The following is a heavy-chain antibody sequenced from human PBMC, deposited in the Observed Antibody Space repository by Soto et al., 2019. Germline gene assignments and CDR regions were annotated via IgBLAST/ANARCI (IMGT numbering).Heavy chain of an antibody. CDR1: GYTFTSYA. V-gene: IGHV1-3*01. D-gene: IGHD2-2*03. J-gene: IGHJ4*02. CDR3: ARGLDISPYYFDY. CDR2: INAGNGNT. Sequence: ASVKVSCKASGYTFTSYAMHWVRQAPGQRLEWMGWINAGNGNTKYSQKFQGRVTITRDTSASTAYMELSSLRSEDTAVYYCARGLDISPYYFDYWGQGTLVTVSS.